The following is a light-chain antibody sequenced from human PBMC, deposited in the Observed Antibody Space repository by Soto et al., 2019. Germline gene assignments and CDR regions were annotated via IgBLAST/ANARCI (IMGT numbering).Light chain of an antibody. J-gene: IGKJ3*01. CDR2: NAS. CDR3: QQSHSIPRT. CDR1: QSISSY. Sequence: DIQMTQSPSSLSAYVGDRVTITCRASQSISSYLNWYQKKPGKAPKLLIFNASTLQSGVPSRFSGSGSGTDFTLTISTLQPEDFATYYCQQSHSIPRTFGPGTKVDIK. V-gene: IGKV1-39*01.